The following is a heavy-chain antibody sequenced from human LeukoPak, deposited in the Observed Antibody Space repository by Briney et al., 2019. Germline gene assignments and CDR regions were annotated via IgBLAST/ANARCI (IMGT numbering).Heavy chain of an antibody. CDR1: GFTFSSYA. J-gene: IGHJ6*02. V-gene: IGHV3-9*01. D-gene: IGHD5-12*01. CDR2: ISWNSGNI. CDR3: AKDGGGYSYYGMDV. Sequence: GGSLRLSCAASGFTFSSYAMHWVRQAPGKGLEWVSGISWNSGNIGYADSMKGRFTISRDNAKNSLYLQMNSLRAEDTALYYCAKDGGGYSYYGMDVWGQGTTVTVSS.